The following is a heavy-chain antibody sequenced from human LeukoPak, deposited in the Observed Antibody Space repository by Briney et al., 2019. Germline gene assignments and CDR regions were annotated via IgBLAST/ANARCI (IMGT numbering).Heavy chain of an antibody. CDR2: INHSGST. Sequence: ETLSLTCAVYGGSFSGYYWSWIRQPPGKGLEWIGGINHSGSTNYNPSLKSRVTISVDTSKNQFSLKLSSVTAADTAVYYCARALGYCSSTSCWRHNPKLNWFDPWGQGTLVTVSS. D-gene: IGHD2-2*01. CDR3: ARALGYCSSTSCWRHNPKLNWFDP. J-gene: IGHJ5*02. V-gene: IGHV4-34*01. CDR1: GGSFSGYY.